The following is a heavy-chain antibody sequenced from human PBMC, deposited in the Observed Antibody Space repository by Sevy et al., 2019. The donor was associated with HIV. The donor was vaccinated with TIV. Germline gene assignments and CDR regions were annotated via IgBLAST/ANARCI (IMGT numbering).Heavy chain of an antibody. V-gene: IGHV3-53*01. D-gene: IGHD3-10*01. CDR1: GFTVSSNY. Sequence: GGSLRLSCAASGFTVSSNYMSWVRQAPGKGLEWVSVIYSGGSTYYADSVKGRFTISIKNSKNTLYLQMNSLRNADTAVYYCARETYYYGSGSYREPAYDIWGHGTMVTVSS. J-gene: IGHJ3*02. CDR3: ARETYYYGSGSYREPAYDI. CDR2: IYSGGST.